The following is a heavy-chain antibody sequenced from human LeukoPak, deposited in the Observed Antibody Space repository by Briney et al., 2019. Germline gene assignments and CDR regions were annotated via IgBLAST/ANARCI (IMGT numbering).Heavy chain of an antibody. CDR2: IIPIFGTA. Sequence: GASVKVSCKASGGTFSSYAISWVRQAPGQGLEWMGGIIPIFGTANYAQKFQGRVTITADESTSTAYMELSSLRSEDTAVYYCARDGRIRFLEWSTYGMDVWGQGTTVTVSS. CDR1: GGTFSSYA. J-gene: IGHJ6*02. CDR3: ARDGRIRFLEWSTYGMDV. V-gene: IGHV1-69*13. D-gene: IGHD3-3*01.